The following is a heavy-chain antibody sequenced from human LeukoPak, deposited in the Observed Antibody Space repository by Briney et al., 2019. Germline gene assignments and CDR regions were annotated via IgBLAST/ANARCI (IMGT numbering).Heavy chain of an antibody. CDR3: ARVTVAGEADY. Sequence: SETLSLTCTVSGRSISSYYWSWIRQPPGKGLEWIGYIYYSGSTNYNPSLESRVTISVDTSKNQLSLKLSSVTAADTAVYYCARVTVAGEADYWGQGTLVTVSS. V-gene: IGHV4-59*01. CDR1: GRSISSYY. CDR2: IYYSGST. D-gene: IGHD6-19*01. J-gene: IGHJ4*02.